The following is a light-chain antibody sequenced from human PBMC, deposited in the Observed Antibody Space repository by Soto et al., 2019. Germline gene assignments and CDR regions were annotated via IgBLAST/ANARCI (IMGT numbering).Light chain of an antibody. Sequence: DIQMTQSPSSRSASVGDRVTITCRASESISRHLNWYQQKPGKAPNLLIYAASTLQNGVPSRFSGSGSGTDFILTISSLQPEDFATYYCQQSYSTLSISFGQGTRLEIK. CDR1: ESISRH. CDR3: QQSYSTLSIS. CDR2: AAS. V-gene: IGKV1-39*01. J-gene: IGKJ5*01.